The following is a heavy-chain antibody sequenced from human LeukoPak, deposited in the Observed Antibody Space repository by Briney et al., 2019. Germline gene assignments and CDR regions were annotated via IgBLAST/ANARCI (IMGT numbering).Heavy chain of an antibody. Sequence: SETLSLTCTVSGDSISRSTYYWGWIRQPPGKGLEWIGSIYYSGSTYYNPSLKSRVTISVDTSKNQFSLKLSSVTAADTAVYYCARLLAARQDFDYWGQGTLVTVSS. CDR3: ARLLAARQDFDY. J-gene: IGHJ4*02. D-gene: IGHD6-6*01. V-gene: IGHV4-39*01. CDR1: GDSISRSTYY. CDR2: IYYSGST.